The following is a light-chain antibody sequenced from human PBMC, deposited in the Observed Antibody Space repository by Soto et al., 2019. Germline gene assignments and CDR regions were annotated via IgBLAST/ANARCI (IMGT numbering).Light chain of an antibody. CDR2: DTS. CDR3: QQYGTSEII. V-gene: IGKV3-20*01. J-gene: IGKJ5*01. Sequence: DIVLTQSPDTVSLSPGNRSTLWWMSSQSLTNSYISWYQVKPGQAPRLLIYDTSSRATGIPDRFSGSGSGTDFTLTITRLEPEDFAVFYCQQYGTSEIIFGQGTRLEI. CDR1: QSLTNSY.